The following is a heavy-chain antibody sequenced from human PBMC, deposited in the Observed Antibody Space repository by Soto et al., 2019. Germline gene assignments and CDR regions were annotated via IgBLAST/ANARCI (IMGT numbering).Heavy chain of an antibody. J-gene: IGHJ3*02. CDR3: ANDSGPNDAFDT. CDR2: ISGSGGST. CDR1: GFTFSSYA. D-gene: IGHD3-10*01. V-gene: IGHV3-23*01. Sequence: EVQLLESGGGLVQPGGSLRLSCAASGFTFSSYAMSWVRQAPGKGLEWVSAISGSGGSTYYADSVKGRFTISRDNSKNTLYLQRNSLRAEDTAVYYCANDSGPNDAFDTWGQGTMVTVSS.